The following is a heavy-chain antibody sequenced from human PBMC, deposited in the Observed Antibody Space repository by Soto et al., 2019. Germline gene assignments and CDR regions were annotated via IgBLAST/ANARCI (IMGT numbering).Heavy chain of an antibody. V-gene: IGHV1-69*01. CDR3: ASGSYCRGGSCYSPIDP. D-gene: IGHD2-15*01. CDR1: GGTFSSYA. J-gene: IGHJ5*02. CDR2: VIPIFGTA. Sequence: QVQLVQSGAEVKKPGSSVKVSCKASGGTFSSYAISWVRQAPGQGLDWMGGVIPIFGTANYAQKFQGRVPITADESTSTAYMELSSLGSEDTAVYYCASGSYCRGGSCYSPIDPWGQGTLVTVSS.